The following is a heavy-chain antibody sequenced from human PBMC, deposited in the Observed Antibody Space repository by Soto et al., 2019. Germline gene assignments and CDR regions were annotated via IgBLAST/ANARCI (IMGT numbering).Heavy chain of an antibody. CDR2: ISYDGSNK. CDR1: GFTFSSYG. D-gene: IGHD3-10*01. V-gene: IGHV3-30*18. CDR3: AKDKGDYYGSGSYPPPFDY. J-gene: IGHJ4*02. Sequence: QVQLAESGGGVVQPGRSLRLSCAASGFTFSSYGMHWVRQAPGKGLEWVAVISYDGSNKYYADSVKGRFTISRDNSKNTLYLKMNSLRAEDTAVYYCAKDKGDYYGSGSYPPPFDYWGQGTLVTVSS.